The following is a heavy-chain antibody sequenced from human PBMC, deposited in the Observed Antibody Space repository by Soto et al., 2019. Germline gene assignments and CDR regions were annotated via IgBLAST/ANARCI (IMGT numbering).Heavy chain of an antibody. J-gene: IGHJ4*02. CDR2: ITGTASST. CDR1: GFRFSDFA. D-gene: IGHD5-12*01. Sequence: EVQLLESGGGFVQPGGSLRLSCAASGFRFSDFAMTWVRQAPGRGLEWVSAITGTASSTYYAESVKGRFTISRDNSKNTLYLQINSLRAEDTAIYYCAKGAEGYVVSSLDSWCQGTLVTVSS. V-gene: IGHV3-23*01. CDR3: AKGAEGYVVSSLDS.